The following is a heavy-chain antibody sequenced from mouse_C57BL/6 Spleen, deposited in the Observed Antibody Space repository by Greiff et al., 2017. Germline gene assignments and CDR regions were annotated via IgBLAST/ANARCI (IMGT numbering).Heavy chain of an antibody. J-gene: IGHJ1*03. Sequence: EVKLVASGGDFVKPGGSLNLSCAASGFPFRRYGMSWVRQTPGKRLAWVATISSGGSYPSSPDSVTGRLTNSRDTAKNTLYLQMSSLKSEDTAMYYCARHEYYGSSYWDCDGWGTGTTVTVSS. CDR2: ISSGGSYP. CDR3: ARHEYYGSSYWDCDG. D-gene: IGHD1-1*01. CDR1: GFPFRRYG. V-gene: IGHV5-6*01.